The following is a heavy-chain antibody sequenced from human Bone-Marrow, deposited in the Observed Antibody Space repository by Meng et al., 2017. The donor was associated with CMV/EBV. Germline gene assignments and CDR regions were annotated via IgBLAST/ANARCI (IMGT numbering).Heavy chain of an antibody. D-gene: IGHD2-2*01. V-gene: IGHV3-9*01. Sequence: GGSLRLSCAASGFTFEVYAMHWVRQAPGKGLEWVSGVSWNSDSIGYADSVKGRFTISRDNAKNSLNLQMNSLRTEDTALYYCARDRGPAGTFYDAFDIWGQGTMVTVSS. CDR3: ARDRGPAGTFYDAFDI. CDR2: VSWNSDSI. J-gene: IGHJ3*02. CDR1: GFTFEVYA.